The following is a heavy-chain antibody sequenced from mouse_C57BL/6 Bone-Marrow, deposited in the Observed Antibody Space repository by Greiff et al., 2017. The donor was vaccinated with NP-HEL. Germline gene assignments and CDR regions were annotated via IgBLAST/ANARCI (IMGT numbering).Heavy chain of an antibody. CDR1: GFNIKDDY. Sequence: EVQLQQSGAELVRPGASVKLSCTASGFNIKDDYMHWVKQRPEQGLAWIGWIDPENGDTEYASKFQGKATITADTSSNTAYLQLSSLTSEDTAVYYCTTYYYGSSWDAYWGQGTLVTVSA. CDR2: IDPENGDT. D-gene: IGHD1-1*01. J-gene: IGHJ3*01. CDR3: TTYYYGSSWDAY. V-gene: IGHV14-4*01.